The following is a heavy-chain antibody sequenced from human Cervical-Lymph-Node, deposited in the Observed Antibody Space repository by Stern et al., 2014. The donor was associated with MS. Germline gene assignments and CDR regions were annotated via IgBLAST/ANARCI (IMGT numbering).Heavy chain of an antibody. CDR2: IGTDGDT. CDR1: GVTFSSYD. D-gene: IGHD1-1*01. V-gene: IGHV3-13*01. J-gene: IGHJ6*02. Sequence: EVQLVESGGGLVKPGGSLRLSCEASGVTFSSYDMHWVRQATGKGLECVSAIGTDGDTYYPGSVKGRFTISRENAKNSLYLQMNSLRAGDTAVYYCARTTRGMDVWGQGTTVTVSS. CDR3: ARTTRGMDV.